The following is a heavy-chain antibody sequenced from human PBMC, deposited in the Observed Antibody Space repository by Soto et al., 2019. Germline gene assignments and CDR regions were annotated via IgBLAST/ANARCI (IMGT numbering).Heavy chain of an antibody. V-gene: IGHV4-34*01. CDR3: ARVRDYDFWSGYDGAFDI. D-gene: IGHD3-3*01. Sequence: NPSETLSLTCAVYGGSFSGYYWSWIRQPPGKGLEWIGEINHSGSTNYNPSLKSRVTISVDTSKNQFSLKLSSVTAADTAVYYCARVRDYDFWSGYDGAFDIWGQGTMVTVS. J-gene: IGHJ3*02. CDR1: GGSFSGYY. CDR2: INHSGST.